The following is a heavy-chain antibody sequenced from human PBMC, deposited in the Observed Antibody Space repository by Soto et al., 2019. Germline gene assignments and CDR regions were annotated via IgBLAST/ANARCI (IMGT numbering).Heavy chain of an antibody. Sequence: SETLSLTCTVSGGSISSGGYYWSWIRQHPGKGLEWIGYIYYSGSTYYNPSLKSRVTISVDTSKNQFSLRLSSVTAADTAVYYCARGPGSWKGYYYYGMDVWGQGTTVTVSS. CDR3: ARGPGSWKGYYYYGMDV. J-gene: IGHJ6*02. CDR1: GGSISSGGYY. CDR2: IYYSGST. V-gene: IGHV4-31*03. D-gene: IGHD6-13*01.